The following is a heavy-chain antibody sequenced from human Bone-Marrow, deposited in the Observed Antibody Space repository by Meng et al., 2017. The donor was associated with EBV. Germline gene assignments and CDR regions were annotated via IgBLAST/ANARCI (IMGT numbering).Heavy chain of an antibody. CDR1: GGSIASGGYS. V-gene: IGHV4-30-2*01. J-gene: IGHJ4*02. Sequence: LQRPDAGPGLLKPSQTLSLTCVVSGGSIASGGYSWSWIRQPPGKGLEWIGYIYHSGSTSYNPSLKSRVTISVDRSKNQFSLKLNSVTAADTAVYYCARGDDSSGLDYWGQGTLVTVSS. CDR3: ARGDDSSGLDY. CDR2: IYHSGST. D-gene: IGHD3-22*01.